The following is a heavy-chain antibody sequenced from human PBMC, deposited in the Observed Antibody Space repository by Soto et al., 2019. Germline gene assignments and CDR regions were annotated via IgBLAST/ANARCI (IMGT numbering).Heavy chain of an antibody. CDR1: GGSISSYY. CDR3: ARFSSYDFWSGYYSETRVFDY. CDR2: IYYSGST. D-gene: IGHD3-3*01. Sequence: SETLSLTCTVSGGSISSYYWSWIRQPPGKGLEWIGYIYYSGSTNYNPSLKSRVTISVDTSKNQFSLKLSSVTAADTAVYYCARFSSYDFWSGYYSETRVFDYWGQGTLVTVSS. V-gene: IGHV4-59*01. J-gene: IGHJ4*02.